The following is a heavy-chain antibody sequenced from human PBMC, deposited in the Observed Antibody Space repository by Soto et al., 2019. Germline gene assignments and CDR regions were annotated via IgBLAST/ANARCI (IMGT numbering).Heavy chain of an antibody. CDR1: GFTFSTYA. Sequence: GGSLRLSCAASGFTFSTYAMSWVRQAPGKGLEWISAISGSGDTTYYANSVKGRFTISRDNSKNTLYLQMNSLRAEDTAVYYCAKGSYRPHDYWGQGTLVTVSS. CDR2: ISGSGDTT. V-gene: IGHV3-23*01. J-gene: IGHJ4*02. CDR3: AKGSYRPHDY. D-gene: IGHD1-26*01.